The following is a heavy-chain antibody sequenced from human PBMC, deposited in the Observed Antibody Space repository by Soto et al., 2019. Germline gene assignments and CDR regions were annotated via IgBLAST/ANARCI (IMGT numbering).Heavy chain of an antibody. V-gene: IGHV3-33*06. CDR2: IWYDGSNK. CDR3: AKDCLVIPLPVLAY. J-gene: IGHJ4*01. Sequence: KGLEWVAVIWYDGSNKYYADSVKGRLTISRDNSKNTLYLQMNSLKAEDTAVYFCAKDCLVIPLPVLAYWLHGTPVPVSS. D-gene: IGHD1-20*01.